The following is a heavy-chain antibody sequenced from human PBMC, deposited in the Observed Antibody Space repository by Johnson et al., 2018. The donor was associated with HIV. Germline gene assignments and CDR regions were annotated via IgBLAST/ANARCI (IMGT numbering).Heavy chain of an antibody. CDR1: RFTFSYYG. V-gene: IGHV3-30*02. CDR3: TTGSCIDGVCYAVDV. CDR2: IRFNGSHK. D-gene: IGHD2-8*01. J-gene: IGHJ3*01. Sequence: VQLVESGGGVVQPGGSLRLSCSASRFTFSYYGMHWVRQATGKGLEWVTFIRFNGSHKYYADSVKGRFTISRDKNTVYLQMNRLKAEDTAVYYCTTGSCIDGVCYAVDVWGQGTMVTGSS.